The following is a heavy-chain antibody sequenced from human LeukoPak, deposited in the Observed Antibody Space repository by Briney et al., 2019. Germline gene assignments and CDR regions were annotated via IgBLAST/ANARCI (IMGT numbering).Heavy chain of an antibody. D-gene: IGHD1-26*01. J-gene: IGHJ5*02. Sequence: GGSLRLSCAASGFTFSRFWMSWVRQAPDKGLEWVANINEDRGEAYYVDSVKGRFTISRDNPKNSVSLQMNSLRAEDTALYYCARREWLRHERTGYYAFDAWGQGTLVTVSS. CDR1: GFTFSRFW. CDR3: ARREWLRHERTGYYAFDA. CDR2: INEDRGEA. V-gene: IGHV3-7*01.